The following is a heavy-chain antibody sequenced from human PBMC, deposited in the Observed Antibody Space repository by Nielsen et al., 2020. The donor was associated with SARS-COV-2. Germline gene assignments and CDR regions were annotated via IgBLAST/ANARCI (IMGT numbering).Heavy chain of an antibody. V-gene: IGHV3-66*01. CDR2: IHNDGHT. D-gene: IGHD3-10*01. CDR1: GFSVSGNY. Sequence: GESLKISCAASGFSVSGNYMSWVRQAPGKGLEWVSVIHNDGHTNYADSVKGRFTISRDNSKNTLYLQMNSLRAEDTAVYFCAKETFGYYGSGEGDYWGQGTLVTVSS. CDR3: AKETFGYYGSGEGDY. J-gene: IGHJ4*02.